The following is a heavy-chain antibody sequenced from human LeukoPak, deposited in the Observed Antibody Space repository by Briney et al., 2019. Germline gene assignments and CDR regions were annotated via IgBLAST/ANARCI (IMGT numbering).Heavy chain of an antibody. V-gene: IGHV4-39*01. J-gene: IGHJ4*02. CDR3: ARVRGSSSSRWKEIDY. D-gene: IGHD6-6*01. CDR1: GGSISSSSYY. CDR2: IYYSGST. Sequence: SETLSLTCTVSGGSISSSSYYWGWIRQPPGKGLEWIGSIYYSGSTYYNPSLKSRVTISVDTSKNQFSLQLNSVTPEDTAVYYCARVRGSSSSRWKEIDYWGQGTLVTVSS.